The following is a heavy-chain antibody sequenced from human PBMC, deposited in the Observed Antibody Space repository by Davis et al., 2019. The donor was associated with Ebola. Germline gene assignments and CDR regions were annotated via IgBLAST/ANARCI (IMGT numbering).Heavy chain of an antibody. CDR1: GFTFSGSA. Sequence: GESLKISCAASGFTFSGSAMHWVRQASGKGLEWVGRIRSKANSYATAYAASVKGRFTISRDDSKNTAYLQMNSLKTEDTAVYYCTMTTVTDDYWGQGTLVTVSP. CDR3: TMTTVTDDY. V-gene: IGHV3-73*01. D-gene: IGHD4-17*01. CDR2: IRSKANSYAT. J-gene: IGHJ4*02.